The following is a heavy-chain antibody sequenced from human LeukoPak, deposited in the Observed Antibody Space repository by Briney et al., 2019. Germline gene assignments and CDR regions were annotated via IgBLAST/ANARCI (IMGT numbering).Heavy chain of an antibody. V-gene: IGHV6-1*01. CDR1: GDRVSSNSAT. Sequence: SQTLSLTCAISGDRVSSNSATWNWIRQSPSRRLEWLGRTYYRSKWYKYYAVSVKGRITINPHTSKNQFSLQLNSVTPEDTAVYYCARGPSYFQHWGQGTLVTVSS. CDR3: ARGPSYFQH. CDR2: TYYRSKWYK. J-gene: IGHJ1*01.